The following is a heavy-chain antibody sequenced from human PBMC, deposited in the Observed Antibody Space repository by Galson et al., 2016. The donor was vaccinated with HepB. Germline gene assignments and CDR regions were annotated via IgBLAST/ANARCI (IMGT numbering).Heavy chain of an antibody. D-gene: IGHD3-9*01. CDR3: ARRYYDILSGYNDPSNWFDP. J-gene: IGHJ5*02. Sequence: SVKVSCKALGATFNNYTLNWVRQAPGEGLEWMGRIIPTLGISTYAQKFQGRVTITADKSTSTAYMELGSLRSEDPAVYYCARRYYDILSGYNDPSNWFDPWGQGTRVTVSS. CDR1: GATFNNYT. CDR2: IIPTLGIS. V-gene: IGHV1-69*02.